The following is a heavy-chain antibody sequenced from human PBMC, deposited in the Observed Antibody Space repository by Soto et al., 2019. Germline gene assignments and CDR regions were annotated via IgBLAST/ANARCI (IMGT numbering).Heavy chain of an antibody. D-gene: IGHD5-12*01. V-gene: IGHV4-39*01. CDR1: GGSISNSHYY. Sequence: SETLSLTCTVSGGSISNSHYYWGWIRQPPGMGLEWVGTINHIGSTYYSPSLKSRVNISGDTSNNQFSLRLTSATAADTAVYYCARREVGTTNDYWGQGTLVTVSS. J-gene: IGHJ4*02. CDR3: ARREVGTTNDY. CDR2: INHIGST.